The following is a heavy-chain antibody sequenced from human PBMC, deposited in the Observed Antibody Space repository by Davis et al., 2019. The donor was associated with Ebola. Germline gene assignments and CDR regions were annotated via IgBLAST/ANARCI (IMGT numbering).Heavy chain of an antibody. J-gene: IGHJ3*02. CDR3: AKFFYDRGGYYHDGFDI. D-gene: IGHD3-22*01. V-gene: IGHV3-30*02. Sequence: GGSLRLSCAASGFTFSSYGMNWVRQTPGKGLEWVAFIPYDGNNQYYADSVKGRFTISRDNSKNTLFLQMNSLRPEDAAVYYCAKFFYDRGGYYHDGFDIWGPGTLVTVSS. CDR2: IPYDGNNQ. CDR1: GFTFSSYG.